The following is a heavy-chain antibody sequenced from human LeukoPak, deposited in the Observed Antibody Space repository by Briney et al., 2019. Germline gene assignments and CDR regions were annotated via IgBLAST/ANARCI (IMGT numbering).Heavy chain of an antibody. D-gene: IGHD3-16*02. CDR1: GFTFSSYA. V-gene: IGHV3-23*01. CDR3: AKGGSPPYDYVWGSYRYTHEDFDY. J-gene: IGHJ4*02. CDR2: ISGSAGST. Sequence: GGSLRLSCAASGFTFSSYAMSWVRQAPGKGLEWVSAISGSAGSTYYADSVKGRFTISRDNSKNTLYLQMNSLRAEDTAVYYCAKGGSPPYDYVWGSYRYTHEDFDYWGQGTLVTVSS.